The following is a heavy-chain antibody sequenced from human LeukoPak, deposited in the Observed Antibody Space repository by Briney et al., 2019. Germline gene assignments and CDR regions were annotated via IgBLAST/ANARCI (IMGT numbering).Heavy chain of an antibody. CDR3: AKDRSLGRLVHDAFDV. Sequence: SGGSLRLSCAASGFRFSSYAMSWVRQAPGQGLEWVSGISGSSHSRTDYADSVKGRFTISRDNSKNTLFLQVDTLRVEDTATYYCAKDRSLGRLVHDAFDVWDQGTKVVVSS. J-gene: IGHJ3*01. CDR2: ISGSSHSRT. D-gene: IGHD3-16*01. V-gene: IGHV3-23*01. CDR1: GFRFSSYA.